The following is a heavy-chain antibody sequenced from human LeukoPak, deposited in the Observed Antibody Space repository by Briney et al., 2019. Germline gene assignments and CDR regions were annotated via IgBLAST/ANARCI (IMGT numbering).Heavy chain of an antibody. J-gene: IGHJ4*02. CDR2: ITGSGTII. CDR3: ARNLGEAYFDY. D-gene: IGHD7-27*01. CDR1: GFTFNDYY. Sequence: GGSLRLSCAASGFTFNDYYVSWIRQAPGKGLEWVSYITGSGTIINYADSVKGRFTISRDSAKNSLYLQMNSLRAEDTAVYYCARNLGEAYFDYWGQGTLVTVSS. V-gene: IGHV3-11*01.